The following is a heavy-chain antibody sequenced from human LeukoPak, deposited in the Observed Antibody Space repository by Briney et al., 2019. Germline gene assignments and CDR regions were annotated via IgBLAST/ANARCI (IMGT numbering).Heavy chain of an antibody. J-gene: IGHJ4*02. CDR2: IKKKTEGGTT. Sequence: GGSLRLSCAASGFTFRNAWMNWVRQAPGKGLEWVGRIKKKTEGGTTDYAAPVKGRFTISRDDSKNTLYLQMNSLKTEDTAVYYCTTAVGGTEVFDYWGQGTLVTVSS. V-gene: IGHV3-15*01. CDR1: GFTFRNAW. D-gene: IGHD1-26*01. CDR3: TTAVGGTEVFDY.